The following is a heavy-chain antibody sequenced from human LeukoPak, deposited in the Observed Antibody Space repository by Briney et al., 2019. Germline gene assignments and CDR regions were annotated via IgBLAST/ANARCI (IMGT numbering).Heavy chain of an antibody. J-gene: IGHJ5*02. CDR3: ARDGYGGSWFDP. V-gene: IGHV4-30-2*01. Sequence: SETLSLTCTVSGGSISSGGYYWSWIRQPPVKGLEWIGYIYHSGSTYYNPSLKSRVTISVDRSKNPFSLKLSSVTAADTAVYYCARDGYGGSWFDPWGQGTLVTVSS. CDR1: GGSISSGGYY. D-gene: IGHD4-23*01. CDR2: IYHSGST.